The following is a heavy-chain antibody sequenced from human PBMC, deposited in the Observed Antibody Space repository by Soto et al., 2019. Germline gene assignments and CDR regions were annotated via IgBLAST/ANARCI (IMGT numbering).Heavy chain of an antibody. Sequence: KPGGSLRLSCAASGITFSDAWMTWVRQVPGKGLEWVGRVKSIADAGTTTYAAPVKGRFSISRDDSNSTLSLQMNSLKIEDTAVYYCTTGRYTFGLDSWGQGILVTVSS. D-gene: IGHD3-16*01. CDR1: GITFSDAW. CDR2: VKSIADAGTT. V-gene: IGHV3-15*01. CDR3: TTGRYTFGLDS. J-gene: IGHJ4*02.